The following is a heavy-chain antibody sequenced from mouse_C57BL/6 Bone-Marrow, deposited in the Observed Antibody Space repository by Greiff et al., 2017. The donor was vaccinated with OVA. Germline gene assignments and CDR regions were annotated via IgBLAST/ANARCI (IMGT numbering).Heavy chain of an antibody. J-gene: IGHJ4*01. CDR2: ISSGGSYT. CDR3: DSFFSAGVGVQLGC. V-gene: IGHV5-6*01. D-gene: IGHD2-12*01. Sequence: EVQVLQSGGDLVKPGGSLKISCTASGFTFSSYGMSWVRQTPDKRLEWVATISSGGSYTYYPDNVKGRFTISRDNAKNTLYLQMSSLKSEDTAMYDCDSFFSAGVGVQLGCWGQGATVTVSS. CDR1: GFTFSSYG.